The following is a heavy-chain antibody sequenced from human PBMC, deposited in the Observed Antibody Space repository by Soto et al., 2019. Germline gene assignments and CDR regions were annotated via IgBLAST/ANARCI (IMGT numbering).Heavy chain of an antibody. D-gene: IGHD1-1*01. CDR3: ARDLTGTKHYYYYGMDV. Sequence: ASVKVSCKASGYTFTGYYMHWVRQAPGQGLEWMGWINPNSGGTNYAQKFQGWVTMTRDTSISTAYMELSRLRSDDTAVYYCARDLTGTKHYYYYGMDVWGQGTTVTSP. CDR2: INPNSGGT. J-gene: IGHJ6*02. CDR1: GYTFTGYY. V-gene: IGHV1-2*04.